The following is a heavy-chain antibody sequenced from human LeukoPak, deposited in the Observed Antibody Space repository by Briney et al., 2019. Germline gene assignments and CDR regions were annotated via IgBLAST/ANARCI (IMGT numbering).Heavy chain of an antibody. CDR3: AGGLSVLNWNDLSRISGY. CDR2: INSNTGNP. D-gene: IGHD1-1*01. V-gene: IGHV7-4-1*02. Sequence: GASVKVSCKASGYTFTSYAMNWVRQAPGQGLEWMGWINSNTGNPTYAQGFTGRFVFSLDTSVSTAYVQIRSLKAEDTAVYYCAGGLSVLNWNDLSRISGYWGQGTLVTVSS. J-gene: IGHJ4*02. CDR1: GYTFTSYA.